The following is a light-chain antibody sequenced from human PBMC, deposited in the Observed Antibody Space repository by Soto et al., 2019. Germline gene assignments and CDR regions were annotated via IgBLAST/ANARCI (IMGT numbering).Light chain of an antibody. Sequence: QSALTQPPSASGSPGQSVTISCTGTSGDIGGYHYVSWYQQHPGKAPKLLIYEVSKRPSGVPDRFSGSKSGNTASLTVSGPQAEDEADYYCSSYVGTNTLVFGGGTKLTVL. CDR1: SGDIGGYHY. CDR3: SSYVGTNTLV. V-gene: IGLV2-8*01. CDR2: EVS. J-gene: IGLJ2*01.